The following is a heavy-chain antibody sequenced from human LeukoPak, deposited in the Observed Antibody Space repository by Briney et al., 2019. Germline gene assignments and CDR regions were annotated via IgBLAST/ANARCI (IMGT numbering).Heavy chain of an antibody. J-gene: IGHJ4*02. CDR2: INHSGST. V-gene: IGHV4-34*01. D-gene: IGHD3-22*01. CDR1: GGSFSGYY. Sequence: SETLSLTCAVYGGSFSGYYWSWIRKPPGQGLEWIGEINHSGSTNYNPSLKSRVTISVDTSKNQFSLKLSSVTAADTAVYYCARGDSSSYYPYFDYWGQGTLVTVSS. CDR3: ARGDSSSYYPYFDY.